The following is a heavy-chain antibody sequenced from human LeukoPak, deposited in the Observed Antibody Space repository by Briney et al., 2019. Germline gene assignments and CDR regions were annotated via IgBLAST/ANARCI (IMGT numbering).Heavy chain of an antibody. CDR1: GGTFSSYA. J-gene: IGHJ4*02. CDR3: ARVQASGYSYGYTFDY. D-gene: IGHD5-18*01. V-gene: IGHV1-69*13. Sequence: GASVKVSCKASGGTFSSYAISWVRQAPGQGLEWMGGIIPIFGTANYAQKFQGRVTITADESTSTAYMELSSLRSEDTAVYYCARVQASGYSYGYTFDYWGQGTLVTVSS. CDR2: IIPIFGTA.